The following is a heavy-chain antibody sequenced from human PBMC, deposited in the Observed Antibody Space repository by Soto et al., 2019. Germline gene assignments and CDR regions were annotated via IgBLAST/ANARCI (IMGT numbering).Heavy chain of an antibody. J-gene: IGHJ4*02. CDR2: IRSQPYGGTA. CDR1: GFTFTTSW. V-gene: IGHV3-49*03. Sequence: GGSLRLPCAASGFTFTTSWINWFRQAPGKGMEWVGFIRSQPYGGTAEYAASVRGRFTILRDDSKGIAYLQMNSLQTEDSGVYYCIGSFPFWGQGTLVTVSS. CDR3: IGSFPF. D-gene: IGHD3-10*01.